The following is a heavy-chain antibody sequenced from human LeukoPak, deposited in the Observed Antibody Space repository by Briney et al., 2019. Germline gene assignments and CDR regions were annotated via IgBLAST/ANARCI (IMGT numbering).Heavy chain of an antibody. Sequence: GGSLRLSCAASGFTFSSYAMSWVRQAPGKGLEWVSAISANGGSTFYADSVKGRFTVSRDSSKDTLYLQMNSLRAEDTAVYFCARKALGYRLAYGDYWGQGTLVTVSS. J-gene: IGHJ4*02. V-gene: IGHV3-23*01. CDR2: ISANGGST. D-gene: IGHD5-12*01. CDR1: GFTFSSYA. CDR3: ARKALGYRLAYGDY.